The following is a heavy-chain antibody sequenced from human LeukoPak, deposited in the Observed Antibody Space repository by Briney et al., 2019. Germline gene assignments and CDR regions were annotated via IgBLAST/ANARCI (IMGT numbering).Heavy chain of an antibody. CDR2: ISSSSSYI. V-gene: IGHV3-21*01. Sequence: PGGSLRLSCAASGFNFSSYSMNWVRQAPGKGLEWVSSISSSSSYIYYADSVKGRFTISRDNAKNSLYLQMNSLRAEDTAVYYCARDLNPMYGGAFDIWGQGTMVTVSS. J-gene: IGHJ3*02. D-gene: IGHD4-23*01. CDR3: ARDLNPMYGGAFDI. CDR1: GFNFSSYS.